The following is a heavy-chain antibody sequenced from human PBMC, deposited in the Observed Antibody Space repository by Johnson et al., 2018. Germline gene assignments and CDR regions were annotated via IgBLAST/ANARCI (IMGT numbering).Heavy chain of an antibody. CDR2: IYYSGST. CDR1: GGSISSYY. J-gene: IGHJ6*02. V-gene: IGHV4-59*01. D-gene: IGHD2-21*01. CDR3: AREGVFHRVDV. Sequence: QVQLQESGPGLVKXSETLSLTCTVSGGSISSYYWSWIRQPPGKGLEWIGYIYYSGSTNYNPSLKSRVTISVDTSKNQFPLKLSSVTPADPAVYYCAREGVFHRVDVWGQGTTVTVSS.